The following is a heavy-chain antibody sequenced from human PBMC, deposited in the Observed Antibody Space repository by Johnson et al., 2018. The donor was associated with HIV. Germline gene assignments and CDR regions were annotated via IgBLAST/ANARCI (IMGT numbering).Heavy chain of an antibody. CDR1: GFTFDDYA. CDR2: ISWDGNST. D-gene: IGHD6-19*01. Sequence: EVQLVESGGVVVQPGGSLRLSCAVSGFTFDDYAMHWVRQAPGKGLEWVSLISWDGNSTYYADSVKGRFTISRENSEKSLYLQMNSLRAEDTALYYCAKDMGYSSFGYVFDIWGQGTMVTVSS. J-gene: IGHJ3*02. CDR3: AKDMGYSSFGYVFDI. V-gene: IGHV3-43D*03.